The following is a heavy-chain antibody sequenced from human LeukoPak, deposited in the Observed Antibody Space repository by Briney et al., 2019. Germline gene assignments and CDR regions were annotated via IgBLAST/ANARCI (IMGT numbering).Heavy chain of an antibody. CDR1: GGSFSGYY. CDR2: INHSGST. J-gene: IGHJ4*02. V-gene: IGHV4-34*01. CDR3: ARVRAAGKTTIVDY. D-gene: IGHD6-13*01. Sequence: SVTLSLTCAVYGGSFSGYYWSWIRQPPGKGLEWIGEINHSGSTNYNPSLKSRVTISVDTSKNQFSLKLSSVTAADTAVYYCARVRAAGKTTIVDYWGQGTLVTVSS.